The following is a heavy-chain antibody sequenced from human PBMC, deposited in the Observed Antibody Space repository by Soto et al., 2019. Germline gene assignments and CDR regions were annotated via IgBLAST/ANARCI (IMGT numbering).Heavy chain of an antibody. CDR3: ASGSTFAARLGWNWFDP. CDR2: IYANANT. CDR1: GLIVTNNY. J-gene: IGHJ5*02. D-gene: IGHD6-6*01. V-gene: IGHV3-53*01. Sequence: GGSLRLSCSASGLIVTNNYITWVHQAPGKGLEWVSIIYANANTFYADSVKGRCTISRDRVKYTVYLQMSRLRTEDAAMYLCASGSTFAARLGWNWFDPWGQGTLVTVSS.